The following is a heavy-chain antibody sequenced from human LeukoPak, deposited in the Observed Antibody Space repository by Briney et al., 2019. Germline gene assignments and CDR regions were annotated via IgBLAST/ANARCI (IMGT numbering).Heavy chain of an antibody. CDR2: TNPDGGST. CDR3: TRDLVGPTGFAY. D-gene: IGHD1-26*01. Sequence: ASVKVSCKASGNTFTSSRMHWVRQAPGQGLEWVGVTNPDGGSTAYAQKFQGRVAMTRDTSTNTVYMDLASLTSEDTAAYYCTRDLVGPTGFAYWGQGTLVTVSS. V-gene: IGHV1-46*01. J-gene: IGHJ4*02. CDR1: GNTFTSSR.